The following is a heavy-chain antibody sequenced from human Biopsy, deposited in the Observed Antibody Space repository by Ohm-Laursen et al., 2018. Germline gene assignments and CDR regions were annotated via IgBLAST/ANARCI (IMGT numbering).Heavy chain of an antibody. CDR3: ATKLTGYFHH. Sequence: VKISCNAPGGTFSNYGVNWVRQAPGQGLEWLGGNIPILGTGDYAQKFQDRVTVAADTSTSTATMELRSLRSDDTAVYYCATKLTGYFHHWGQGTLVIVSS. J-gene: IGHJ1*01. CDR2: NIPILGTG. V-gene: IGHV1-69*13. CDR1: GGTFSNYG. D-gene: IGHD3-9*01.